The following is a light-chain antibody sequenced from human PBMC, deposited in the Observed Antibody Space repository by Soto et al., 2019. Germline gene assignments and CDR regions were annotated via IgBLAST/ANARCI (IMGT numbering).Light chain of an antibody. CDR3: QQCYSTRT. Sequence: DIQMTQYPSTLPASVGDRVTITCRASQIISNWLALYQQKPGTAPKLLIYAASSLQSGVPSRFSGSGSGTDFTLTISSLQPEDFATYYCQQCYSTRTFGQGTKVDIK. CDR1: QIISNW. V-gene: IGKV1-39*01. J-gene: IGKJ1*01. CDR2: AAS.